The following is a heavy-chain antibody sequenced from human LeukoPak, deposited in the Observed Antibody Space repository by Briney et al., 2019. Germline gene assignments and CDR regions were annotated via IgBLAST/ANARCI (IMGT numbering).Heavy chain of an antibody. CDR2: INHSGST. J-gene: IGHJ4*02. CDR1: GGSLSGYY. V-gene: IGHV4-34*01. D-gene: IGHD6-13*01. CDR3: ARAEGQLADFDY. Sequence: SETLSLTCAVYGGSLSGYYWSWIRQPPGKGLEWIGEINHSGSTNYNPSLKSRVTISVDTSKNQFSLKLSSVTAADTAVYYCARAEGQLADFDYWGQGTLVTVSS.